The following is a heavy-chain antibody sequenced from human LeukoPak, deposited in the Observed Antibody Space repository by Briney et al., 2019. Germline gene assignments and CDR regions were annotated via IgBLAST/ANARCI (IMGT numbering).Heavy chain of an antibody. J-gene: IGHJ4*02. Sequence: VASVKVSCKASGGTFSSYAISWVRQAPGLGLEWMGGIIPIFGTTNYAQKFQDRVTITADKSTSTAYMELSSLRSEDTAVYYCARDTGYCSSTSCTPLHLYYFDYWGQGTLVTVSS. V-gene: IGHV1-69*06. CDR1: GGTFSSYA. CDR2: IIPIFGTT. D-gene: IGHD2-2*01. CDR3: ARDTGYCSSTSCTPLHLYYFDY.